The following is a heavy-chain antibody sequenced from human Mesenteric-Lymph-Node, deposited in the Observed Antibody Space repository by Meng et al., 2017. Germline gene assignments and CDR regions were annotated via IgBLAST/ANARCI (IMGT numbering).Heavy chain of an antibody. CDR1: GFTFSSYW. CDR2: IKPDGTQT. V-gene: IGHV3-7*01. CDR3: VAVCSGDGSRCWAEYFQN. D-gene: IGHD6-13*01. Sequence: GGSLRLSCAASGFTFSSYWMSWVRQAPGKRLEWVASIKPDGTQTYYVDSVKGRFTISRDNTKNFLYLQMNSLRIDDTAVYYCVAVCSGDGSRCWAEYFQNWGQGTQVTVSS. J-gene: IGHJ1*01.